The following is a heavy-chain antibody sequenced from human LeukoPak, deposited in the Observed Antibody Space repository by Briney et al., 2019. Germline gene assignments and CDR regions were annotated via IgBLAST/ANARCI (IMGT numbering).Heavy chain of an antibody. CDR3: AMRGVDYRSVSAWVDY. V-gene: IGHV4-59*12. J-gene: IGHJ4*02. D-gene: IGHD4-11*01. CDR1: GGSISSYY. Sequence: PSETLSLTCTVSGGSISSYYWSWIRQPPGKGLEWIGYIYYSGSTNYNPSLKSRVTISVDTSKNQFSLKLSSVTAADTAVYYCAMRGVDYRSVSAWVDYWGQGTLVTVSS. CDR2: IYYSGST.